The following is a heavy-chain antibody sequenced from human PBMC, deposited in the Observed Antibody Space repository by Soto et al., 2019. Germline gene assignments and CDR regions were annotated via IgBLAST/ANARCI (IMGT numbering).Heavy chain of an antibody. D-gene: IGHD6-6*01. V-gene: IGHV3-30*18. J-gene: IGHJ4*02. CDR1: GFTFSSYG. Sequence: GGSLRLSCAASGFTFSSYGMHWVRQAPGKGLEWVAVISYDGSNKYYADSVKGRFTISRDNSKNTLYLQMNSLRAEDTAVYYCAKGKSIAARPSRYFDYWGQGTLVTVSS. CDR3: AKGKSIAARPSRYFDY. CDR2: ISYDGSNK.